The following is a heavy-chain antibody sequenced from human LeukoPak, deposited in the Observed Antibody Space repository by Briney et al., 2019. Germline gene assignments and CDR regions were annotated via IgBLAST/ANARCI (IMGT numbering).Heavy chain of an antibody. Sequence: GGSQRLSCAASGFTFSSYWMSWVRQAPGKGLEWVANIKQDGSEKYYVDSVKGRFTISRDNAKNSLYLQMNSLRAEDTAVYYCARFAGPYYFDYWGQGTLVTVSS. J-gene: IGHJ4*02. CDR2: IKQDGSEK. CDR1: GFTFSSYW. V-gene: IGHV3-7*01. CDR3: ARFAGPYYFDY.